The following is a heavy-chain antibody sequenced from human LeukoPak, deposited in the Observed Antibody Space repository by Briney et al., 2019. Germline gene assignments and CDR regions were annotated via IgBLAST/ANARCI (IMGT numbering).Heavy chain of an antibody. Sequence: SETLSLTCTVSGGSISSYYWSWIRQPPGKGLEWIGYIYYSGSTNYNPSLKSRVTISVDTSKNQFSLKLSSVTAADTAVYYCAAVPVRGVIQIDYWGQGTLVTVPS. CDR3: AAVPVRGVIQIDY. CDR1: GGSISSYY. CDR2: IYYSGST. V-gene: IGHV4-59*01. J-gene: IGHJ4*02. D-gene: IGHD3-10*01.